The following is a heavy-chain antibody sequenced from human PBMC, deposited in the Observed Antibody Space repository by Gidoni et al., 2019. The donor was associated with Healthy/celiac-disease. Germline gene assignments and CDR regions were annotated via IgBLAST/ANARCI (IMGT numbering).Heavy chain of an antibody. D-gene: IGHD4-17*01. Sequence: QLQLQASGSGLVKPSQTLSLICAVSGASISSGGYSWGWIRQPPGKGLEWVGYIDHSGSTYYNPSLKSRVTISVDRSKNQFSLKLSSVTAADTAVYYCARRRATVTDWYFDLWGRGTLVTVSS. CDR2: IDHSGST. J-gene: IGHJ2*01. CDR3: ARRRATVTDWYFDL. V-gene: IGHV4-30-2*01. CDR1: GASISSGGYS.